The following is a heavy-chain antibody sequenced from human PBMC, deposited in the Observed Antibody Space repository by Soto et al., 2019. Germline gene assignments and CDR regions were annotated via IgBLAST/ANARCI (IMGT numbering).Heavy chain of an antibody. V-gene: IGHV3-30*18. CDR3: ANASFRGYGSGSYYNSYGMDV. J-gene: IGHJ6*02. CDR1: GFTFSSYG. Sequence: GGSLRLSCAASGFTFSSYGMHWVRQAPGKGLEWVAVISYDGSNKYYADSVKGRFTISRDNSKNTLDLQMNSLRAEDTAVYYCANASFRGYGSGSYYNSYGMDVWGQGTTVTVSS. CDR2: ISYDGSNK. D-gene: IGHD3-10*01.